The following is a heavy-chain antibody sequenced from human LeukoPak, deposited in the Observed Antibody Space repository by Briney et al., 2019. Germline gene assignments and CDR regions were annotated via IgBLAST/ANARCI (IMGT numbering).Heavy chain of an antibody. Sequence: GASVKVSCKASGYTFRSYSTSWVRQAPGQGLEWMGWISPSNGNTNYAQKLQDRVTMTTDTSPRTVYMELRSLRSDDTAVYYCARDSGWELEQFYFDYWGQGTLVTVSS. CDR2: ISPSNGNT. V-gene: IGHV1-18*01. D-gene: IGHD1/OR15-1a*01. CDR3: ARDSGWELEQFYFDY. CDR1: GYTFRSYS. J-gene: IGHJ4*02.